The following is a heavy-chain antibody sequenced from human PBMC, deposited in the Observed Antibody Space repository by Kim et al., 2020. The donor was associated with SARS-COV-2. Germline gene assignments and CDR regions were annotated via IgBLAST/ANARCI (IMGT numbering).Heavy chain of an antibody. CDR2: ISGSGGST. J-gene: IGHJ4*02. CDR1: GFTFSSYA. D-gene: IGHD3-10*01. V-gene: IGHV3-23*01. Sequence: GGSLRLSCAASGFTFSSYAMSWVRQAPGKGLEWVSAISGSGGSTYYADSVKGRFTISRDNSKNTLYLQMNSLRAEDTAVYYCAKDFLGGWFGEPTQGVWGQGTLVTVSS. CDR3: AKDFLGGWFGEPTQGV.